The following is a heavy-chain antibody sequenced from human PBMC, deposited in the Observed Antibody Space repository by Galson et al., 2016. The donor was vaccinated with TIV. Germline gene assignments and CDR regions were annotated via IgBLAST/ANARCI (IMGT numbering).Heavy chain of an antibody. J-gene: IGHJ4*02. CDR2: ISWNSDTI. V-gene: IGHV3-9*01. Sequence: SLRLSCAASGSTFDDYAMHWVRQAPGRGLEWVSSISWNSDTIVYADSMKGRFTISRDNSKNSLYLQMSSLTSDDTALYYCVKGAGRYSRSWYFDYWGQGTLVTVSS. D-gene: IGHD6-13*01. CDR1: GSTFDDYA. CDR3: VKGAGRYSRSWYFDY.